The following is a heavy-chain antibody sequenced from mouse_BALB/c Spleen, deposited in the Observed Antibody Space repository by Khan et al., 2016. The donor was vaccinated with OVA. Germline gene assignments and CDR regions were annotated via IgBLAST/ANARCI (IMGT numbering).Heavy chain of an antibody. J-gene: IGHJ3*01. V-gene: IGHV1-5*01. Sequence: EVQLQQSGTVLARPGVSVKMSCKASGYSFTSYLIHWVKQRPGQGLEWIGDFYPGNGDTTYNQKFKDKAKLTADTTANTANMELSSLTNEDSAVYYCARGGDSSFAYWGQGTLVTVSA. D-gene: IGHD1-3*01. CDR3: ARGGDSSFAY. CDR2: FYPGNGDT. CDR1: GYSFTSYL.